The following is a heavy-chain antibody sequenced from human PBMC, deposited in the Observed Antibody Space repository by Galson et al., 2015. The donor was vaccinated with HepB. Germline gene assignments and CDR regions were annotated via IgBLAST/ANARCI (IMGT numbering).Heavy chain of an antibody. CDR1: GYTFTSYY. J-gene: IGHJ5*02. D-gene: IGHD4-11*01. CDR2: INPSGGST. CDR3: AREGPADDYSNYGWFDP. Sequence: SVKVSCKASGYTFTSYYMHWVRQAPGQGLEWMGIINPSGGSTSYAQKFQGRVTMTRDTSTSTVYMELSSLRSEDTAVYYCAREGPADDYSNYGWFDPWGQGTLVTVSS. V-gene: IGHV1-46*01.